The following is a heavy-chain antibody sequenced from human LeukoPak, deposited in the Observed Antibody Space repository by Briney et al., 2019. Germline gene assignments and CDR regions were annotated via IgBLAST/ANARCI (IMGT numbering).Heavy chain of an antibody. J-gene: IGHJ4*02. D-gene: IGHD3-16*02. V-gene: IGHV3-23*01. Sequence: GGSLRLSCAASGFTFSSYAMSWVRQAPGKGLEWVSAISGSGGSTYYADSVKGRFTISRDNSKNTLYLQMNSLRAEDTAVHYCAKDSSYDYVWGSYRLAPSFDYWGQGTLVTVSS. CDR1: GFTFSSYA. CDR3: AKDSSYDYVWGSYRLAPSFDY. CDR2: ISGSGGST.